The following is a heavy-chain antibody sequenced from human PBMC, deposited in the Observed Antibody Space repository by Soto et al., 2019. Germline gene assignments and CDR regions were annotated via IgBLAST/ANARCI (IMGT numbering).Heavy chain of an antibody. J-gene: IGHJ5*02. Sequence: PSETLSLTCTVSGGSISSGDYYWSWIRQPPGKGLEWIGYIYYSGSTYYNPSLKSRVTISVDTSKNQFSLKLSSVTAADTAVYYCARWSVITMVSGRGNKKTWGFDPWGQGTLVTVSS. CDR1: GGSISSGDYY. V-gene: IGHV4-30-4*01. CDR2: IYYSGST. D-gene: IGHD3-10*01. CDR3: ARWSVITMVSGRGNKKTWGFDP.